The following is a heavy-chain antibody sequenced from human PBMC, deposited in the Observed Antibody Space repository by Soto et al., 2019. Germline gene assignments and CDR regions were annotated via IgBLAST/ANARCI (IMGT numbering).Heavy chain of an antibody. D-gene: IGHD2-8*01. CDR2: IYPGDSDT. CDR1: GYSFTSYW. CDR3: AIHRGDSTNPDPAPAPSYYYGMAG. J-gene: IGHJ6*02. V-gene: IGHV5-51*01. Sequence: GESLKISCKGSGYSFTSYWIGWVRQMPGKGLEWMGIIYPGDSDTRYSPSFQGQVTISADKSISTAYLQWSSLKASDTAMYYCAIHRGDSTNPDPAPAPSYYYGMAGWGQGTTVTVSS.